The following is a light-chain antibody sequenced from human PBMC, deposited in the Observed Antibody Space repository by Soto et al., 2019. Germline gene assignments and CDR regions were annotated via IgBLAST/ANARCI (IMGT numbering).Light chain of an antibody. CDR2: AAS. CDR1: QDISSW. V-gene: IGKV1-12*01. CDR3: QQANSFPWT. J-gene: IGKJ1*01. Sequence: DIQMTQSPSSVSASVGDRVTMTCRASQDISSWLVWYQQKPGKAPKLLIYAASSLQSGVPSRFSGSGSGTDFGLTISSLQPEDFATYYCQQANSFPWTFGQGTKVEIK.